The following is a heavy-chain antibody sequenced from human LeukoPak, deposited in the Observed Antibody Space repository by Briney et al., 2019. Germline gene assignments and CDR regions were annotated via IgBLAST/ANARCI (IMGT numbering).Heavy chain of an antibody. D-gene: IGHD2-2*02. CDR1: GGSISSGGYY. Sequence: SQTLSLTCTVSGGSISSGGYYWSWIRQHPGKGLEWIGYIYYSGSTYYNPSLKSRVTISVDTSKNQFSLKLSSVTAADTAVYYCAIRKGCSSTSCYKGFDYWGQGTLVTVSS. J-gene: IGHJ4*02. CDR3: AIRKGCSSTSCYKGFDY. CDR2: IYYSGST. V-gene: IGHV4-31*03.